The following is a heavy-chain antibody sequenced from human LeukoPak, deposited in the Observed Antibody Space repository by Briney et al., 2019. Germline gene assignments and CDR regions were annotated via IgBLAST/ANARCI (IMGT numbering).Heavy chain of an antibody. D-gene: IGHD3-3*01. CDR2: IGTAVDT. J-gene: IGHJ6*03. CDR3: ARSRGDTIFGAFAYVDV. Sequence: GWSLRLSCSASGFTFSSYDMHWVRHATGKGLEWVSAIGTAVDTHYPSSVKGRFTISRENAKNSLYLQMNGLRAGDTAVYYCARSRGDTIFGAFAYVDVWGKGTTVTVSS. V-gene: IGHV3-13*01. CDR1: GFTFSSYD.